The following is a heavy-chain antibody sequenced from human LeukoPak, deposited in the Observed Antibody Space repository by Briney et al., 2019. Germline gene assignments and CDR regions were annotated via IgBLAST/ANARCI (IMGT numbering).Heavy chain of an antibody. Sequence: PGGSLRLSCAASGFTFSSYWMSWVRQAPGKGLEWVSVIYSGGSTYYADSVKGRFTISRDNSKNTLYLQMNSLRAEDTAVYYCAKVTTGAFDIWGQGTMVTVSS. CDR1: GFTFSSYW. D-gene: IGHD4-17*01. CDR3: AKVTTGAFDI. V-gene: IGHV3-53*01. J-gene: IGHJ3*02. CDR2: IYSGGST.